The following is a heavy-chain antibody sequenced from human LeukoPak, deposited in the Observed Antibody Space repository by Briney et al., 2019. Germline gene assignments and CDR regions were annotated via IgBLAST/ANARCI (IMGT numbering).Heavy chain of an antibody. CDR1: GGSISSYY. CDR2: IYYSGST. J-gene: IGHJ4*02. CDR3: ARFTVGATYGNFDY. Sequence: PSETLSLTCTVSGGSISSYYWSWIRQPPGKGLEWIGYIYYSGSTNYNPSLKSRVTISVDTSKNQFSLKLSSVTAADTAVYYCARFTVGATYGNFDYWGLGTLVTVSS. V-gene: IGHV4-59*01. D-gene: IGHD1-26*01.